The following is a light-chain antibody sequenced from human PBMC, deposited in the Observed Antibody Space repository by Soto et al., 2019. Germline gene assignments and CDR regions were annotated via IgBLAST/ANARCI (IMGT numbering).Light chain of an antibody. CDR3: SSYTSSSTLVV. J-gene: IGLJ2*01. CDR1: SSDVGGYKY. Sequence: QSVLTQPASVSGSPGQSITISCTGTSSDVGGYKYVSWYQQHPGKAPKLMIYDVSNRPSGVSNRFSGSKSGNTASLTISGLQAEDGADYYCSSYTSSSTLVVFGGGTKLTVL. CDR2: DVS. V-gene: IGLV2-14*01.